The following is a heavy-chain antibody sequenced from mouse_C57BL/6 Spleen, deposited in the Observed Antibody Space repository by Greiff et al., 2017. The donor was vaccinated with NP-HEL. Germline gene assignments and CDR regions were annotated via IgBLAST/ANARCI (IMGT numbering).Heavy chain of an antibody. CDR1: GYTFTSYW. J-gene: IGHJ1*03. CDR3: ARGRLPEGYFDF. D-gene: IGHD3-2*02. Sequence: QVQLQQPGAELVKPGASVKLSCKASGYTFTSYWMQWVKQRPGQGLEWIGEIDPSDSYTNYNQKFKGKATLTVDTSSSTAYMQLSSLTSEDSAVYYCARGRLPEGYFDFWGTGTTVTVSS. CDR2: IDPSDSYT. V-gene: IGHV1-50*01.